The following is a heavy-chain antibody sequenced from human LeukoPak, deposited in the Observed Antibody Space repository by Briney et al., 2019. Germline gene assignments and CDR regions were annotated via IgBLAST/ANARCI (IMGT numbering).Heavy chain of an antibody. CDR3: ARLDCISNTCYNY. Sequence: PSETLSLTCNVSGDSITSDYWSWLRQSPGRGLEWIGYINYGGNSHYNPSLNSRVTISVNRSNKQVSLKMRPMTAADTAVYYCARLDCISNTCYNYWAPGALVTVSS. CDR2: INYGGNS. J-gene: IGHJ4*02. V-gene: IGHV4-59*08. D-gene: IGHD3-10*01. CDR1: GDSITSDY.